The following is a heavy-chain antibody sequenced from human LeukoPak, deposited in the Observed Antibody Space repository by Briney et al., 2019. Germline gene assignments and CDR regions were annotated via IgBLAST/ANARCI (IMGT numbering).Heavy chain of an antibody. CDR1: GDSISSTNW. Sequence: PSETLSLTCAVSGDSISSTNWWTWVRQPPGKGLEWIGETYHSGSTNYNPSLKSRVTISVDKSKNQFSLKLSSVTATDTAVYYCASLGSRPGYYGSDYYYMDVWGKGTTVTISS. CDR3: ASLGSRPGYYGSDYYYMDV. D-gene: IGHD3-10*01. J-gene: IGHJ6*03. V-gene: IGHV4-4*02. CDR2: TYHSGST.